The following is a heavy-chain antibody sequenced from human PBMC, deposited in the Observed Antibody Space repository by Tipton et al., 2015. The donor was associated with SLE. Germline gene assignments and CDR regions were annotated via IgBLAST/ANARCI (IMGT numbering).Heavy chain of an antibody. CDR1: GGSITSGSNYY. V-gene: IGHV4-61*09. J-gene: IGHJ4*02. CDR2: FSSSGGT. CDR3: VVCSPSSCSYFDY. D-gene: IGHD2-2*01. Sequence: TLSLTCSVSGGSITSGSNYYWTWIRQPAGKGPEWIGHFSSSGGTNYNTSLKSRVTISADTSKNEISLKMTSVTAADTAVYYCVVCSPSSCSYFDYWGQGRLVTVSS.